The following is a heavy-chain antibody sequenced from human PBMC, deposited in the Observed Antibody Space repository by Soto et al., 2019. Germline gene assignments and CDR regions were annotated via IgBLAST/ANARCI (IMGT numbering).Heavy chain of an antibody. CDR1: GFTFSSYD. V-gene: IGHV3-30-3*01. Sequence: QVQLVESGGGVVQPGRSLRLSCAASGFTFSSYDIHWVRQAPGKGLEWVTVITNDGTNKYYADSVKGRFTISRDNSKNTVYLQMNSLSPEDTAIYYCATGIKGGLDPWGQGTLVTVSS. CDR3: ATGIKGGLDP. J-gene: IGHJ5*02. CDR2: ITNDGTNK.